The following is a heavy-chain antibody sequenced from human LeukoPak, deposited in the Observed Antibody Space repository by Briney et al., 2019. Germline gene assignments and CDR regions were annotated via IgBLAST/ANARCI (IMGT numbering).Heavy chain of an antibody. CDR2: ISYDGSNK. Sequence: GGSLRLSCAASGFTFSSYAMHWVRQAPGKGLEWVAVISYDGSNKYYADSVKGRFTISRDNSKNTLYLQMNSLRAEDTAVYYCAKARYCTNGVCYPSYFDYWGQGTLVTVSS. V-gene: IGHV3-30-3*01. CDR1: GFTFSSYA. J-gene: IGHJ4*02. D-gene: IGHD2-8*01. CDR3: AKARYCTNGVCYPSYFDY.